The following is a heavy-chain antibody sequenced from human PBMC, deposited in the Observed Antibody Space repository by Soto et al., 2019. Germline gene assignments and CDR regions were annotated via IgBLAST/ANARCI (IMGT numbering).Heavy chain of an antibody. V-gene: IGHV1-46*01. CDR3: AKGRGGKTVANFGMDV. J-gene: IGHJ6*02. D-gene: IGHD3-16*01. Sequence: EASVKVSCKASGDSVSNDYLHWVRQAPGQGFEWLGLISPFGGATAYAQRFKGRVTVTMDKSSTTFYLELSSLRSDDTAVYYCAKGRGGKTVANFGMDVWGQGVTVTVSS. CDR1: GDSVSNDY. CDR2: ISPFGGAT.